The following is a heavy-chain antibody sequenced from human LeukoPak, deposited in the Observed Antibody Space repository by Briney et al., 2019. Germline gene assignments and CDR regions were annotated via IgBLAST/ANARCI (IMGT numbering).Heavy chain of an antibody. Sequence: SETLSLTCAVYGGSFGGYYWSWIRQPPGKGLEWIGEINHSGSTNYNPSLKSRVTISVDTSKNQFSLKLSSVTAADTAVYYCARGGYSYGLNWFDPWGQGTLVTVSS. CDR3: ARGGYSYGLNWFDP. V-gene: IGHV4-34*01. CDR2: INHSGST. D-gene: IGHD5-18*01. J-gene: IGHJ5*02. CDR1: GGSFGGYY.